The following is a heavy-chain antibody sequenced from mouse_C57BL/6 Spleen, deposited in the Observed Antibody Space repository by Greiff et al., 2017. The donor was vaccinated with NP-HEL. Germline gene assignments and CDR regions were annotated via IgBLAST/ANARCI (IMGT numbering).Heavy chain of an antibody. CDR2: ISYDGSN. Sequence: ESGPGLVKPSQSLSLTCSVTGYSITSGYYWNWIRQFPGNKLEWMGYISYDGSNNYNPSLKNRISITRDTSKNQFFLKLNSVTTEDTATYYCARIYYDYDNYFDYWGQGTTLTVSS. J-gene: IGHJ2*01. V-gene: IGHV3-6*01. D-gene: IGHD2-4*01. CDR3: ARIYYDYDNYFDY. CDR1: GYSITSGYY.